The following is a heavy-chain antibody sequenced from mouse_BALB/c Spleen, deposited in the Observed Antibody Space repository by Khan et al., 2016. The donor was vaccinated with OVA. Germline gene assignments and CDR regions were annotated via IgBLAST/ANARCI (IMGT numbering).Heavy chain of an antibody. Sequence: QVQLKESGPGLVAPSQSLSITCTVSVFSLTTYGVHWVRQPPGKGLEWLGVIWAGGSTNYNSALMSRLSLSKDNSKSQAFIKMNSLQTDDTAMYYCARAYYYGAWFAYWGQGTLVTVSA. V-gene: IGHV2-9*02. J-gene: IGHJ3*01. CDR1: VFSLTTYG. CDR2: IWAGGST. CDR3: ARAYYYGAWFAY. D-gene: IGHD1-1*01.